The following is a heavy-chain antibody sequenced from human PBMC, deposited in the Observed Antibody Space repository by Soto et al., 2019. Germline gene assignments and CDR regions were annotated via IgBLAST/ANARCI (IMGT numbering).Heavy chain of an antibody. Sequence: QVPLVQSGAEVKKPGASVKVSCKASGYTFTSYGISWVRQAPGQGLEWMGWISAYNGNTNYAQKLQGRVTMTTDTSTSTAYMELRSLRSDDTAVYYCARVGCSSTSCYYSYYYYYYGMDVWGQGTTVTVSS. J-gene: IGHJ6*02. CDR3: ARVGCSSTSCYYSYYYYYYGMDV. CDR2: ISAYNGNT. D-gene: IGHD2-2*01. V-gene: IGHV1-18*04. CDR1: GYTFTSYG.